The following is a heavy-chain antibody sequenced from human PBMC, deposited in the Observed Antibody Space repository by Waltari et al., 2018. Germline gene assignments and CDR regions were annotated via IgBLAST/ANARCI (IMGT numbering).Heavy chain of an antibody. J-gene: IGHJ4*02. V-gene: IGHV3-23*01. CDR1: GFTFNNYA. Sequence: EVQLLESGGGLVQPGGSLRLSCAASGFTFNNYAMSWVRQAPGKGLEWVSAMSSSGVSTFWADSVKGRFTISRDNSKNTLILQMNSLRAEDTAVYYCAKDLGYQYESSGYDYWGQGTLVTVSS. D-gene: IGHD3-22*01. CDR3: AKDLGYQYESSGYDY. CDR2: MSSSGVST.